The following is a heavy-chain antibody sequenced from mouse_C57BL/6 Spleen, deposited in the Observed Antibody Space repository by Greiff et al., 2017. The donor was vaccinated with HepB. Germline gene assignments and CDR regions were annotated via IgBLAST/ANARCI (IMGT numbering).Heavy chain of an antibody. D-gene: IGHD1-1*01. CDR1: GYAFSSSW. CDR2: IYPGDGDT. V-gene: IGHV1-82*01. J-gene: IGHJ2*01. Sequence: VQLQQSGPELVKPGASVKISCKASGYAFSSSWMNWVKQRPGKGLEWIGRIYPGDGDTNYNGKFKGKATLTADKSSSTAYMQLSSLTSEDSAVYFCAREGFTTYFDYWGQGTTLTVSS. CDR3: AREGFTTYFDY.